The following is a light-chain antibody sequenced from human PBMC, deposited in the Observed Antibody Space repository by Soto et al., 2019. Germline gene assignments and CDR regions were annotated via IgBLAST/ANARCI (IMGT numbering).Light chain of an antibody. CDR1: QSVSSSY. Sequence: EIVLMQSPGTLSLSPGERATLSCRASQSVSSSYLAWYQQKPGQAPRLLIYGASGRATGIPDRFSGSGSGTDFTLTISRLEPEDFAVYDCQQYGSSPIFTFGPGTKVDIK. CDR2: GAS. CDR3: QQYGSSPIFT. V-gene: IGKV3-20*01. J-gene: IGKJ3*01.